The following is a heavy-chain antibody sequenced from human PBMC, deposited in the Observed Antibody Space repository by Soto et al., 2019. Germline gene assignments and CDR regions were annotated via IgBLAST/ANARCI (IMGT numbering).Heavy chain of an antibody. Sequence: ASVKVPCKASGGTFSSYAISWVRQAPGQGLEWMGGIIPIFSTANYAQKFQGRVTITADESTSTAYMELSSLRSEDTAVYYCARDHSRHGLGYRIVDPWGQGTLVTVSS. D-gene: IGHD5-12*01. CDR1: GGTFSSYA. J-gene: IGHJ5*02. CDR3: ARDHSRHGLGYRIVDP. V-gene: IGHV1-69*13. CDR2: IIPIFSTA.